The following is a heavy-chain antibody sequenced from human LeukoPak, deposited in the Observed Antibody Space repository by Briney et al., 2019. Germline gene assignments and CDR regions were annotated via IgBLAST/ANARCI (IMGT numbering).Heavy chain of an antibody. D-gene: IGHD2-21*02. CDR1: GFTFSTYW. CDR2: INQDASEI. Sequence: GGSLRLSCAASGFTFSTYWVNWYRQAPGKGLEWVGNINQDASEINYVDSVRGRFTISRDNAKNSLHLQMNSLRAEDTAVYYCATDRDNSDWQKRFDSWGQGTLVTVSS. CDR3: ATDRDNSDWQKRFDS. J-gene: IGHJ4*02. V-gene: IGHV3-7*01.